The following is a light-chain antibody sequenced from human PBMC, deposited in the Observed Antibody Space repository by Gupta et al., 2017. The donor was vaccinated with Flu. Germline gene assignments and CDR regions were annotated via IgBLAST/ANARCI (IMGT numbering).Light chain of an antibody. CDR3: QQDGSSPLT. Sequence: EIVLTQSPGTLSLSPGERATLSCRASQTITSSSLAWYQQKPGQSPRLLIYGASSRATGIPDRFSGSGSGTDFTLTISGLEPEDFAVYYCQQDGSSPLTFGGGTKVEIK. CDR1: QTITSSS. CDR2: GAS. J-gene: IGKJ4*01. V-gene: IGKV3-20*01.